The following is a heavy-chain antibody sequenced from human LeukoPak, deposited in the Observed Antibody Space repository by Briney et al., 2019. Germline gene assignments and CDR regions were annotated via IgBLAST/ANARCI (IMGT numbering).Heavy chain of an antibody. CDR1: GFTFSSSW. CDR3: ARDDHYCSGGYCDSRFDH. D-gene: IGHD2-15*01. V-gene: IGHV3-7*01. Sequence: PGGSLRLSCEVSGFTFSSSWMNWVRQAPGKGLEWVANIKLDGSEKYYGDSVRGRFTISRDNAKNSLYLQMNSLTAEDTAVDYCARDDHYCSGGYCDSRFDHWGQGTLVTVSS. J-gene: IGHJ4*02. CDR2: IKLDGSEK.